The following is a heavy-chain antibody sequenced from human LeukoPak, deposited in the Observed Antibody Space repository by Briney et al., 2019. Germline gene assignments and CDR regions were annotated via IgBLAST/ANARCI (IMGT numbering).Heavy chain of an antibody. J-gene: IGHJ3*02. Sequence: GASVKVSCKASGGTFSSYAISWVRQAPGQGLEWMGGIIPIFGTANYAQKFQSRVTITTDESTSTAYMELSSLRSEDTAVYYCARGIAAAVNDAFDIWGQGTMVTVSS. D-gene: IGHD6-13*01. CDR2: IIPIFGTA. CDR3: ARGIAAAVNDAFDI. V-gene: IGHV1-69*05. CDR1: GGTFSSYA.